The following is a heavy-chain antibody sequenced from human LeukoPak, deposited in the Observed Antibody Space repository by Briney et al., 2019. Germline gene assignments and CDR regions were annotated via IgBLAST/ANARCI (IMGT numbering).Heavy chain of an antibody. Sequence: PSQTLSLTCTVSGGSISSGDYYWSWIRQPPGKGLEWIGYIYYSGSTYYNPSLKSRVTISVNTSKNQFSLKLSSVTAADTAVSYCARVVVANSHAVDYWGQGTLVTVSS. V-gene: IGHV4-30-4*08. J-gene: IGHJ4*02. CDR3: ARVVVANSHAVDY. CDR1: GGSISSGDYY. CDR2: IYYSGST. D-gene: IGHD4/OR15-4a*01.